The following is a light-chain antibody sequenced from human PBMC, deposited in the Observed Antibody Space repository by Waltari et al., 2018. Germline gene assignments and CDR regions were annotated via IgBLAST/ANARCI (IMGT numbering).Light chain of an antibody. J-gene: IGLJ2*01. CDR3: SSYGGRNNLI. Sequence: QSALTQPPSASGSPGQSVTISCTGTSSDIGDYNFVSWYQQHPGKAPKLMIYEVSKRPSRVLCRFSGDKSGYPASLAVSGLQAEYEGEYYCSSYGGRNNLIFVGGTKLTVL. CDR2: EVS. CDR1: SSDIGDYNF. V-gene: IGLV2-8*01.